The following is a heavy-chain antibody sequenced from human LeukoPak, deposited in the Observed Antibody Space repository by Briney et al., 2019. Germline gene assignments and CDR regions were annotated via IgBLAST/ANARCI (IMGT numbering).Heavy chain of an antibody. D-gene: IGHD2-2*01. CDR2: ISSSGTSI. J-gene: IGHJ4*02. CDR1: GFTFSSYE. V-gene: IGHV3-48*03. Sequence: PWGSLTLSCAASGFTFSSYEMNWVRQAPGKGLEWVSYISSSGTSIYYADSVKGRFTISRDNAKNSLYLQMNSLRADDTAVYYCARRYCSSTSCLIDYWGPGTLVCVPS. CDR3: ARRYCSSTSCLIDY.